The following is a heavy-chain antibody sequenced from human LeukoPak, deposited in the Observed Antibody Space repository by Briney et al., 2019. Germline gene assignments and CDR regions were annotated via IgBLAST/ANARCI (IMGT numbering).Heavy chain of an antibody. CDR2: ITKSGTDM. CDR1: RCIFMDHY. Sequence: PGGSLRLSCGASRCIFMDHYMSWFRQAPGRGLEWISYITKSGTDMEYADSVKGRFTISRDNAKNSLFLQMNSLRAEDTAVYFCGRGHWGIDYWGQGTLVTVSS. CDR3: GRGHWGIDY. V-gene: IGHV3-11*04. J-gene: IGHJ4*02. D-gene: IGHD7-27*01.